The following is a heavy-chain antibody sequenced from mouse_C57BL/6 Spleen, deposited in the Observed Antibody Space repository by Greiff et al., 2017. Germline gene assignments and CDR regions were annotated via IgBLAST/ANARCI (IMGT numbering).Heavy chain of an antibody. CDR2: IDPSDSYT. CDR3: ARSSPDFDY. Sequence: QVQLKQPGAELVMPGASVKLSCKASGYTFTSYWMHWVKQRPGQGLEWIGEIDPSDSYTNYNQKFKGKSTLTVDKSSSTAYMQLSSLTSEDSAVYYCARSSPDFDYWGQGTTLTVSS. CDR1: GYTFTSYW. V-gene: IGHV1-69*01. J-gene: IGHJ2*01.